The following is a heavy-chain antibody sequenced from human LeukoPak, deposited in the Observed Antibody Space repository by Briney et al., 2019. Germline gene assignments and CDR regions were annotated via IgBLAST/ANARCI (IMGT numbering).Heavy chain of an antibody. Sequence: ASVKFSCKASGYTFTSYYMHWVRQAPGQGLEWMGIINPSCGSTSYAQKFQGRVTMTTDTSTSTAYMELRSLRSDDTAMYYCARVASYYYDRSGYYSCAFDIWGQGTMVTVS. CDR2: INPSCGST. V-gene: IGHV1-46*01. J-gene: IGHJ3*02. CDR1: GYTFTSYY. CDR3: ARVASYYYDRSGYYSCAFDI. D-gene: IGHD3-22*01.